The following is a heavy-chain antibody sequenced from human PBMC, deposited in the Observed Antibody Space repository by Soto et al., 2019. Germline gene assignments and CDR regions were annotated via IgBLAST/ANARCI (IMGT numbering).Heavy chain of an antibody. CDR3: ARGVYGSGNYYTGPSAFDI. D-gene: IGHD3-10*01. CDR2: TIPVFNTA. CDR1: GGTLSDHG. Sequence: QVQLEQSGAGGKKPGSSVKVSCKASGGTLSDHGVAWLRQAPGQGLEWMGGTIPVFNTAKYAQKFQGRVTVTADKFTNIAYMELSSLRSEDTAFYFCARGVYGSGNYYTGPSAFDIWGQGTMVIVSS. V-gene: IGHV1-69*06. J-gene: IGHJ3*02.